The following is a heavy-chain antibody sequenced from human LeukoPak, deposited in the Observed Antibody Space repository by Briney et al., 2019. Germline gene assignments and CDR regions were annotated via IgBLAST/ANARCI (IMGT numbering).Heavy chain of an antibody. D-gene: IGHD3-22*01. CDR2: INHSGST. CDR3: AREEDYYDSSGYYSNL. CDR1: GGSFSGYY. Sequence: SSETLSLTCAVYGGSFSGYYWSWLRHPPGKGLEWSGEINHSGSTNYNPSLKSRVTISVDTSKNQFSLKLSSVTAADAAVYYCAREEDYYDSSGYYSNLWRQGTLLTVST. V-gene: IGHV4-34*01. J-gene: IGHJ5*02.